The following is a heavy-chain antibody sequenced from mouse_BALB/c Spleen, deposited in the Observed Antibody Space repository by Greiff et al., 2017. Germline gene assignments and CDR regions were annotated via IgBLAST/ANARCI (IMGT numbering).Heavy chain of an antibody. J-gene: IGHJ1*01. CDR2: ISSGGST. CDR1: GFTISSDA. V-gene: IGHV5-6-5*01. D-gene: IGHD1-1*01. Sequence: EVKLVESGGSLVKPGGSLKLTCAASGFTISSDAMTWVRKTPEKRLEWVAYISSGGSTYYPDSVKGRFTISRDNTRNILYLQMSSLSSEDTAMYYCASEERNSYGSIRYCYFDVWGAGTTVTVSS. CDR3: ASEERNSYGSIRYCYFDV.